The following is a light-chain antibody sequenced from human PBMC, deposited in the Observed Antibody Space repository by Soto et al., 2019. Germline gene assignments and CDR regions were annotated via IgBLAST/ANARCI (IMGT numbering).Light chain of an antibody. Sequence: NFMLTQPHSVSDSPGKTVIISCTRSSGSIASNYVQWYQQRPRSSPTTVIYEDNQRPSGVPDRFSGSIDSSSNSASLTISGLETEDEADYYCQSYDATNQVFGGGTKLTVL. V-gene: IGLV6-57*01. CDR1: SGSIASNY. J-gene: IGLJ3*02. CDR3: QSYDATNQV. CDR2: EDN.